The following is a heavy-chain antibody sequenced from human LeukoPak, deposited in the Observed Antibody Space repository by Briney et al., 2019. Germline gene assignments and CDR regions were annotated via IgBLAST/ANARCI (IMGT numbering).Heavy chain of an antibody. D-gene: IGHD2-21*01. Sequence: GGSLRLSCAASGFTFSSYAMSWVRQAPGKGLEWVSAISGSGGSTYYADSVKGRFTISRDNSKNTLYLQMNSLRAEDTAVYYCAKFLPTHIVVANYYFDYWGQGTLVTVSS. CDR2: ISGSGGST. V-gene: IGHV3-23*01. CDR1: GFTFSSYA. J-gene: IGHJ4*02. CDR3: AKFLPTHIVVANYYFDY.